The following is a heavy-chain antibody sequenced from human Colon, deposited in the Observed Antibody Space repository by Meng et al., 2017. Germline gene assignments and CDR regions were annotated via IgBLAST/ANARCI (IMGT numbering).Heavy chain of an antibody. CDR2: MSDSGTT. CDR3: ARDTLYGTDY. V-gene: IGHV4-31*03. CDR1: GGSIKSGGYH. D-gene: IGHD4-17*01. J-gene: IGHJ4*02. Sequence: QVHLPESCPGLVRPSDALSLVCTVSGGSIKSGGYHWSWVRQHPGKGLEYIGFMSDSGTTDYNPSLRSRVSISEIGSSKNQFSLTLRSVTAADTATYFCARDTLYGTDYWGQGVLVTVSS.